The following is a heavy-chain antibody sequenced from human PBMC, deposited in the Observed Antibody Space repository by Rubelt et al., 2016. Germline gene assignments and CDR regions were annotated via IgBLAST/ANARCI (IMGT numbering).Heavy chain of an antibody. Sequence: QLQLQESGTGLVKPSETLSLTCTVSGGSITISTYYWGWVRQSPGKGLEWIGGLYYSGSTYFNPSLRSRVTVSLDASKTQISLKLISVTAADTAVYYCVAEGFNYHGMDVWGQGTTVTVAS. CDR2: LYYSGST. J-gene: IGHJ6*02. CDR3: VAEGFNYHGMDV. CDR1: GGSITISTYY. V-gene: IGHV4-39*07.